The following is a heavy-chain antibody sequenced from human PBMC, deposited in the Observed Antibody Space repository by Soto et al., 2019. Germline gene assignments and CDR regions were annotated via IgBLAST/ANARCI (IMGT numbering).Heavy chain of an antibody. CDR3: ARVGGGLASLGYYGMDV. CDR2: INPNSGGT. J-gene: IGHJ6*02. D-gene: IGHD3-10*01. Sequence: ASLYVSCKASGYTFIGYYIDWVRQAPGQGREWMGWINPNSGGTNYAQRFQGWVTMTRDRSISTAYMELSRLKADDTAVYYCARVGGGLASLGYYGMDVWGQGTTVTVSS. CDR1: GYTFIGYY. V-gene: IGHV1-2*04.